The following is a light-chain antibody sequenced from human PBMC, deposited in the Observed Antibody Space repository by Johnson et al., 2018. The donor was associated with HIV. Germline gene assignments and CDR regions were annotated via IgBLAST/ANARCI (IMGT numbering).Light chain of an antibody. CDR1: RSNIGNNY. V-gene: IGLV1-51*01. CDR3: GTWDSSLSAGV. CDR2: DNN. Sequence: QPVLTQPPSVSAAPGQRVTISCSGSRSNIGNNYVSWYQQLPGAAPKLLIYDNNKRPSGIPDRFSGSKSGTSATLDIAGLQTGDEDDYYCGTWDSSLSAGVFGPGTKVSVL. J-gene: IGLJ1*01.